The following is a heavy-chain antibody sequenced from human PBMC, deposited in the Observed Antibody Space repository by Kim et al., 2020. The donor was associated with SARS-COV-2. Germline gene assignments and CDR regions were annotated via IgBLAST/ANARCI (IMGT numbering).Heavy chain of an antibody. V-gene: IGHV3-9*01. Sequence: GGSLRLSCIGSGFTFNRYAMHWVRQAPGKGLEWVGGFSLDSNRIDYADSVKGRFTISRDFAKNSLYLQMNSLRVDDTALYYCGKDLVPGGLDVWGQGTTVTVSS. J-gene: IGHJ6*02. CDR1: GFTFNRYA. D-gene: IGHD2-8*02. CDR3: GKDLVPGGLDV. CDR2: FSLDSNRI.